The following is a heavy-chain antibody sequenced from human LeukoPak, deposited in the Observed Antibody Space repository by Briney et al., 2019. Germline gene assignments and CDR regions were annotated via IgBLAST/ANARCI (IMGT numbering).Heavy chain of an antibody. V-gene: IGHV4-34*01. Sequence: SETLSLTCAVYGGSFSGYYWSWIRQPPGKGLEWIGEINHSGSTNYNPSLKSRVTISVDTSKNQFSLKLSSVTAADTAVYYCACRGYCSSTSCPYYYYGMDVWGQGTTVTVSS. CDR1: GGSFSGYY. J-gene: IGHJ6*02. CDR3: ACRGYCSSTSCPYYYYGMDV. D-gene: IGHD2-2*01. CDR2: INHSGST.